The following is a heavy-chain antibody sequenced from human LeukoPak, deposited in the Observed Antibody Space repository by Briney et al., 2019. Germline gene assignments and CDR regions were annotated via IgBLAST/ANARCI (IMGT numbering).Heavy chain of an antibody. CDR3: ARLDDSSGYYSHFDY. J-gene: IGHJ4*02. V-gene: IGHV5-51*01. Sequence: GASLQISCKGSGYSVTSYWIGWVRQMPGKGLEWMGIIYPGDSDTRYSPSFQGQVTISADKSISTAYLQWSSLKASDTAMYYCARLDDSSGYYSHFDYWGQGTLVTVSS. CDR2: IYPGDSDT. D-gene: IGHD3-22*01. CDR1: GYSVTSYW.